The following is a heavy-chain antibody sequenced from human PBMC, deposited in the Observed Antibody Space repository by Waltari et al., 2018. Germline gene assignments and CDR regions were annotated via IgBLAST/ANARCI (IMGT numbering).Heavy chain of an antibody. V-gene: IGHV4-39*07. CDR2: IYYSGST. CDR3: ARDGMIYCSGGSCYSLFDY. CDR1: GGSISSSSYY. Sequence: QLQLQESGPGLVKPSETLSLTCTVSGGSISSSSYYWGWIRQPPGKGLEWIGSIYYSGSTYYNPSLKSRVTISVDTSKNQFSLKLSSVTAADTAVYYCARDGMIYCSGGSCYSLFDYWGQGTLVTVSS. J-gene: IGHJ4*02. D-gene: IGHD2-15*01.